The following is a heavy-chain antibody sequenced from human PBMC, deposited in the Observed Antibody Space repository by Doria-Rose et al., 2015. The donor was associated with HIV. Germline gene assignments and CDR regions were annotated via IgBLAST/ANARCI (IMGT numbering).Heavy chain of an antibody. CDR2: ISWNSDTI. V-gene: IGHV3-9*01. Sequence: VQLVQSGGGLLQPGRALRLSCAASGFRFDDYAMHWVRQTPGKGLEWVAGISWNSDTIDYADSVKGRLTISRDNAKNSLYLQMNSLRAEDTALYYCTKRRGVTDIDPFDIWGQGTMVIVSS. D-gene: IGHD2-21*02. J-gene: IGHJ3*02. CDR1: GFRFDDYA. CDR3: TKRRGVTDIDPFDI.